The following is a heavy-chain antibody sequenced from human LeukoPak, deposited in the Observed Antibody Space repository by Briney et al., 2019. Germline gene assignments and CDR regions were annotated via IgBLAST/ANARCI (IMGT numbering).Heavy chain of an antibody. CDR2: IYYSGTI. CDR1: GFSISSTYW. D-gene: IGHD5-18*01. J-gene: IGHJ4*02. V-gene: IGHV4-28*05. CDR3: ARTKGIHLPFDY. Sequence: SDTLSLTCAVSGFSISSTYWWGWIRQPPGKGLEWIGYIYYSGTIYYNPSLKSRVTMSIDTSKNQFSLKLSSVTAVDTAVYYCARTKGIHLPFDYWGQGTLVTVSS.